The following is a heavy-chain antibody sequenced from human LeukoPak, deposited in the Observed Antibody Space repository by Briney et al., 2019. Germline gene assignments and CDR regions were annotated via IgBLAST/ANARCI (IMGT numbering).Heavy chain of an antibody. CDR2: RKGRGET. V-gene: IGHV3-23*01. D-gene: IGHD2-2*03. J-gene: IGHJ4*03. CDR3: ARASWISTADAVC. Sequence: GGNLRRYCAAYTFSFTNFAMSRVPPAPARGPVWLSSRKGRGETFYAESVKRGFTLCRDDARNTVYLQLNNLRVEGTAIYYCARASWISTADAVCWGQGTQVSVSS. CDR1: TFSFTNFA.